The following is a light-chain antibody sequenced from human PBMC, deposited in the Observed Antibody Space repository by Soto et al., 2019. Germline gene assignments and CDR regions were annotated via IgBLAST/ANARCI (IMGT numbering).Light chain of an antibody. CDR2: DAS. J-gene: IGKJ5*01. Sequence: DIQMTQYHSTLSASVGDRVTITCRASQSIATYLTWYQQKPGKAPKLLIYDASSLKSGVPSRFSGSGSGTQFTLTISSLQPDDFATYYRQHYNSYPISFGQGTRPEI. CDR3: QHYNSYPIS. V-gene: IGKV1-5*01. CDR1: QSIATY.